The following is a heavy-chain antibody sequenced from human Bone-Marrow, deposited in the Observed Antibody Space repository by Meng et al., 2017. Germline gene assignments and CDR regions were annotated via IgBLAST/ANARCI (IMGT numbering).Heavy chain of an antibody. CDR1: DGPISSYY. J-gene: IGHJ4*02. CDR2: IYYSGST. CDR3: ARGHRDPYYFDY. V-gene: IGHV4-59*01. Sequence: SDTLSPTFTVSDGPISSYYWSWIPQPPGKGLEWIGYIYYSGSTNYNPSLKSRVTISVDTSKNQFSLKLSSVTAADTAVYYCARGHRDPYYFDYWGQGTLVTVSS. D-gene: IGHD3-10*01.